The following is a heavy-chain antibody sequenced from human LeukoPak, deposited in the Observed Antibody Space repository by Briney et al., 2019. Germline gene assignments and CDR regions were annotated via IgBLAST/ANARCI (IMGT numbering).Heavy chain of an antibody. V-gene: IGHV4-61*01. CDR2: IYYSGST. D-gene: IGHD3-3*01. CDR3: ARAASDFWSGYYYYYMDV. CDR1: GGSVSSGSYY. J-gene: IGHJ6*03. Sequence: SETLSLTCTVSGGSVSSGSYYWSWIRQPPGKGLEWIGYIYYSGSTNYNPSLKSRVTISVDTSKNQFSLKLSSVTAADTAVYYCARAASDFWSGYYYYYMDVWGKGNTVTVSS.